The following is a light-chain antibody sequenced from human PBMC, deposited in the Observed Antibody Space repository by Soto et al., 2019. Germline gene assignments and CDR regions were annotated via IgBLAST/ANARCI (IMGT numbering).Light chain of an antibody. J-gene: IGKJ4*01. CDR1: QSVSSSY. Sequence: EIVLTQSPATLSLSPGDRATLSCGASQSVSSSYVAWYQQKAGLAPRLLIYDVSSRASGIPDRFSGSGSGTYFTLTFGRLEPEDFAVYYCQQYDNSAPLIFGGGTKGEMK. V-gene: IGKV3D-20*01. CDR3: QQYDNSAPLI. CDR2: DVS.